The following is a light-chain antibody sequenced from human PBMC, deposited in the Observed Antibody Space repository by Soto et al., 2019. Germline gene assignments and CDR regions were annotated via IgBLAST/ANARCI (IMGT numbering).Light chain of an antibody. CDR1: QSIVNL. CDR3: QQYHTSPYT. V-gene: IGKV1-5*03. CDR2: KGS. J-gene: IGKJ2*01. Sequence: DLQMSQSPSTLSASVGGRVTISCRASQSIVNLLAWYQQKPGKAPKLLICKGSSLESGVPSRFSGSGSATDFTLTISSLQPDDVATYYCQQYHTSPYTFGQGTRLEIK.